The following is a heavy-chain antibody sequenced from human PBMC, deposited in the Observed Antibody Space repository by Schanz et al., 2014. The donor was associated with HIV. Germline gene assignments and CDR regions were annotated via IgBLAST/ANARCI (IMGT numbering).Heavy chain of an antibody. CDR1: GDTFSSYA. D-gene: IGHD5-12*01. CDR2: INPNSGGA. CDR3: AREPNYSGFDS. Sequence: QVQLLQSAAEVKKPGASVKVSCKASGDTFSSYAISWVRQAPGQGLEWMGWINPNSGGADSAQKFQGRVTMTRDTSISTAYLELSRLRSDDTAVYYCAREPNYSGFDSWGHGTLVTVSS. J-gene: IGHJ5*01. V-gene: IGHV1-2*02.